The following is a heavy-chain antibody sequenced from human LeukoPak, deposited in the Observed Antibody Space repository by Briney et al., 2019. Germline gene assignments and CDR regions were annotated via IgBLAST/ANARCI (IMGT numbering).Heavy chain of an antibody. J-gene: IGHJ4*02. D-gene: IGHD3-10*01. CDR3: ARGELPGTIDY. V-gene: IGHV3-21*01. CDR2: ISSTSSYI. CDR1: GFSFSSYT. Sequence: GGSLRLSCAASGFSFSSYTMNWVRQAPGKGLEWVSSISSTSSYIYYADSVKGRFTISRDDAKNSLYLQMNSLRAEDTAVYYCARGELPGTIDYWGQGTLVTVSS.